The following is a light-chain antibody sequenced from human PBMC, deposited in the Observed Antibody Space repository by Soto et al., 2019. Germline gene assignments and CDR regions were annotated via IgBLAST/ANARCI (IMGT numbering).Light chain of an antibody. V-gene: IGLV2-14*01. Sequence: QSALTQPASVSGSPGHSITISCTGTSSDVGGYNYVSGYQQHPGKAPKFMIYDVSNRPSGVSNRFSGSKSGNTASLTVSGLQAEDEADYYCSSYTSSSTLGHVVFGGGTKVTVL. CDR2: DVS. CDR1: SSDVGGYNY. J-gene: IGLJ2*01. CDR3: SSYTSSSTLGHVV.